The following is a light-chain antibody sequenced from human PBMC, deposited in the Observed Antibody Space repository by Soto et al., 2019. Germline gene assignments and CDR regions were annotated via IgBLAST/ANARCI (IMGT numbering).Light chain of an antibody. V-gene: IGKV1-27*01. CDR1: QGITNY. CDR2: SAS. Sequence: DIRMTQSPSSLSASVGDSVTITCRASQGITNYLAWYQEKGGRVAXLXXFSASTLKPGTPSRFSGSGTGTDFTLNISSLQPEDFATYYCQKHDSVPRTFGQGTKV. CDR3: QKHDSVPRT. J-gene: IGKJ1*01.